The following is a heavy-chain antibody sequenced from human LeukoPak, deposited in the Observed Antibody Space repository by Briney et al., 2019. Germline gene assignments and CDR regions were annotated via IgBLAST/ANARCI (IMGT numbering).Heavy chain of an antibody. CDR1: GYTFTSYG. CDR2: ISAYNGNT. D-gene: IGHD2-2*01. Sequence: ASVKVSCKASGYTFTSYGISWVRQAPGRGLEWMGWISAYNGNTNYAQKLQGRVTMTTDTSTSTAYMELRSLRSDDTAVYYCARIRYCSSTSCLYYYCYGMDVWGQGTTVTVSS. CDR3: ARIRYCSSTSCLYYYCYGMDV. J-gene: IGHJ6*02. V-gene: IGHV1-18*01.